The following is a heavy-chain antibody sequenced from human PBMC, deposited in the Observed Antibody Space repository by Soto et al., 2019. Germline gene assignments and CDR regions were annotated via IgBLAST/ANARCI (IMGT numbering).Heavy chain of an antibody. V-gene: IGHV1-3*01. J-gene: IGHJ4*02. D-gene: IGHD2-15*01. CDR1: GYTFTSCA. CDR3: ARAAFCSGGSCYHFDY. Sequence: ASVKVSCKASGYTFTSCAMHWVRQAPGQRLEWMGWINAGNGNTKYSQKFQGRVTITRDTSASTAYMELSSLRPEDTAVYYCARAAFCSGGSCYHFDYWGQGTLVTVSS. CDR2: INAGNGNT.